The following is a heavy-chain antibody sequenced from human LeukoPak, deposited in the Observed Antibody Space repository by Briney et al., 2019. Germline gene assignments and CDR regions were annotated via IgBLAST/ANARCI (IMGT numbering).Heavy chain of an antibody. CDR2: INPNNGGT. CDR1: GYTITGYY. D-gene: IGHD1-1*01. V-gene: IGHV1-2*02. CDR3: GRDRHWNQGNFDY. J-gene: IGHJ4*02. Sequence: ASVKVPCKAFGYTITGYYIHWVRQAPGQGLEWMGWINPNNGGTNSAQKFQGRVTMTRDTSIGTAYMELNRLTYDDTAVYYCGRDRHWNQGNFDYWGQGTLVTVSS.